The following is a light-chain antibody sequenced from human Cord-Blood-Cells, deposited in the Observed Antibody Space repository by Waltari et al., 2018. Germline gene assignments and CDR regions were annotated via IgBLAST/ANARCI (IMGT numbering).Light chain of an antibody. Sequence: EIVLTQSPGPLSLSPGERATLSCRASQSVSSSYLAWYQQKHGQAPRLLIYGASSRATGIPDRFSGSGSGTDFTLTISRLEPEDFAVYYCQQYGSSFTFGPGTKVDIK. CDR1: QSVSSSY. V-gene: IGKV3-20*01. CDR2: GAS. CDR3: QQYGSSFT. J-gene: IGKJ3*01.